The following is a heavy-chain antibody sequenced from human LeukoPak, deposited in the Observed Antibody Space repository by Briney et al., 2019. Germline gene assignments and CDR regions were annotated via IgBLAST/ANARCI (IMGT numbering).Heavy chain of an antibody. CDR3: ARCTLQWLDGYYFDY. CDR1: GFTFSSYA. D-gene: IGHD6-19*01. V-gene: IGHV3-30-3*01. CDR2: ISYDGSNK. J-gene: IGHJ4*02. Sequence: QPGGSLRLSCAASGFTFSSYAMHWVRQAPGKGLEWVAIISYDGSNKYYADSVKGRFTISRDNSKNTLYLQMNSLRAEDTAVYYCARCTLQWLDGYYFDYWGQGTLVTVSS.